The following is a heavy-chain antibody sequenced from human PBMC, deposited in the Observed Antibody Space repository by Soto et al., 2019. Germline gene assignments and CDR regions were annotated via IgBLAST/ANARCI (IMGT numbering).Heavy chain of an antibody. CDR1: GFTFSNYA. V-gene: IGHV3-23*01. J-gene: IGHJ3*02. CDR3: ARYFDNNWDAFHI. Sequence: EVQLLESGGGLVQPGGSLRLSCAASGFTFSNYAMSWVRQAPGKGLEWVSIISGGGGTTYYADSVKGRFIISRDNSKNTLYLQMNSLRADDTAVYYCARYFDNNWDAFHIWGQGKMVTVSS. D-gene: IGHD3-22*01. CDR2: ISGGGGTT.